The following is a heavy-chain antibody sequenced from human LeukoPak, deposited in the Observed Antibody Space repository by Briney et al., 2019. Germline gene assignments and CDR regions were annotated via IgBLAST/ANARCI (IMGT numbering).Heavy chain of an antibody. CDR3: ARENRYCSSTSCSYYYYMDV. V-gene: IGHV4-59*01. CDR2: IYYSGST. J-gene: IGHJ6*03. D-gene: IGHD2-2*01. CDR1: GGSISSYY. Sequence: SETLSLTCTVSGGSISSYYWSWIRQPPGMGLEWIGYIYYSGSTNYNPSLKSRVTISVDTSKNQFSLKLSSVTAADTAVYYCARENRYCSSTSCSYYYYMDVWGKGTTVTVSS.